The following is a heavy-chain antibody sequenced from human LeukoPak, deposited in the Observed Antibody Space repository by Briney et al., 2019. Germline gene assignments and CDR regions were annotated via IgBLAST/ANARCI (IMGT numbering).Heavy chain of an antibody. CDR1: GGSISGYY. Sequence: SETLSLTCTVSGGSISGYYWSWIRQPPGKGLEWIGYIYHSGSTYYNPSLKSRVTISVERSKNQFSLKLSSATAADTAVYYCARGNNWNLNFDYWGQGTLVTVSS. CDR2: IYHSGST. J-gene: IGHJ4*02. D-gene: IGHD1-20*01. V-gene: IGHV4-59*12. CDR3: ARGNNWNLNFDY.